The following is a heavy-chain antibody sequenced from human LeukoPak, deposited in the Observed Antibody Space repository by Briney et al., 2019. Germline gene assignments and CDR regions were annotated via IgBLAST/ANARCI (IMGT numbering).Heavy chain of an antibody. Sequence: GGSLRLSCAASGFTFSSYEMNWVRQAPGKGLEWISYISSSSTTIHYADSVKGRFTISRDNAKNSLYLQMNSLRAEDTAVYYCARGHNSSPNWFDPWGQGTLVTVSS. D-gene: IGHD6-13*01. V-gene: IGHV3-48*03. CDR3: ARGHNSSPNWFDP. CDR2: ISSSSTTI. J-gene: IGHJ5*02. CDR1: GFTFSSYE.